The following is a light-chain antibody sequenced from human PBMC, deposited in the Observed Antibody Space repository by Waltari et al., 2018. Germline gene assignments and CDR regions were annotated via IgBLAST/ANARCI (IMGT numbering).Light chain of an antibody. CDR2: WAS. J-gene: IGKJ2*01. CDR3: QQYYSPPYT. V-gene: IGKV4-1*01. Sequence: DIVMTQSAYSLAVSLGERAAINCMSSRSVLYSGNNKNYLAWYQQKPGQTPKLLIYWASSRESGVPDRFTGSGSGTDFTLTISSLQAEDVAVYYCQQYYSPPYTFGQGTKLEIK. CDR1: RSVLYSGNNKNY.